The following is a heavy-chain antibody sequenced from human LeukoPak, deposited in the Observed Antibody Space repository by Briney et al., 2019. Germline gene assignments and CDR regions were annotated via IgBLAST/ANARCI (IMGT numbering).Heavy chain of an antibody. CDR1: GFTVSSNY. CDR2: ISGSGGST. CDR3: AKDPRYSSSSSAY. V-gene: IGHV3-23*01. Sequence: GGSLRLSCAASGFTVSSNYMSWVRQAPGKGLEWVSAISGSGGSTYYADSVKGRFTISRDNSKNTLYLQMNSLRAEDTAVYYCAKDPRYSSSSSAYWGQGTLVTVSS. J-gene: IGHJ4*02. D-gene: IGHD6-6*01.